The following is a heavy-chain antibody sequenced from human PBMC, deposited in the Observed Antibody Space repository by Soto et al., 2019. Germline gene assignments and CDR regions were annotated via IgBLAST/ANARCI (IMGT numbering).Heavy chain of an antibody. D-gene: IGHD2-15*01. J-gene: IGHJ5*02. CDR1: GDSVPSNSAA. V-gene: IGHV6-1*01. Sequence: PSQTLSLTCAISGDSVPSNSAAWNWIRQSPSRGLEWLGRTYYRSKWYNDYAVSVKSRITINPDTSKNQFSLQLNSVTPEDTAVYYCARVGIYCSGGSCYGVNWFDPWGQGTLVTVSS. CDR3: ARVGIYCSGGSCYGVNWFDP. CDR2: TYYRSKWYN.